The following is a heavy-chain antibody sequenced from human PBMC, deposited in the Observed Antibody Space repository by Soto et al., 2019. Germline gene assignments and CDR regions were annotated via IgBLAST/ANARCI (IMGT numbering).Heavy chain of an antibody. CDR3: ARGTVGYCSSTSCSNYYYYGMDV. CDR2: ISSSSSYI. CDR1: GFTFSSYS. Sequence: GGSLRLSCAASGFTFSSYSMNWVRQAPGKGLEWVSSISSSSSYIYYADSVKGRFTISRDNAKNSLYLQMNSLRAEDTSVYYCARGTVGYCSSTSCSNYYYYGMDVWGQGTTVTVSS. J-gene: IGHJ6*02. V-gene: IGHV3-21*01. D-gene: IGHD2-2*01.